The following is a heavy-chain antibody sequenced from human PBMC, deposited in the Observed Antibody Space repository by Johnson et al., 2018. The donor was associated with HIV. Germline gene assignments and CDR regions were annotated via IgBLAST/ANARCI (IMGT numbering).Heavy chain of an antibody. J-gene: IGHJ3*02. CDR1: GFTFDDYG. V-gene: IGHV3-20*04. CDR2: INWNGGST. CDR3: ANLIGGGI. D-gene: IGHD3-16*01. Sequence: VQLVESGGGVVQPERSLRLSCAASGFTFDDYGMSWVRQTPGKGLEWVSGINWNGGSTGYADSVKGRFTISRDNSKNMLYLQMNSLRVEDTAVYYCANLIGGGIWGQGTMVTVSS.